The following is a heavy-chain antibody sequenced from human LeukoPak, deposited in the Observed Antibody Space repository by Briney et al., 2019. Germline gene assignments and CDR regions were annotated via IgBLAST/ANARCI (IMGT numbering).Heavy chain of an antibody. CDR2: MNPNSGNT. V-gene: IGHV1-8*03. D-gene: IGHD6-13*01. CDR1: GYTFSSHV. J-gene: IGHJ4*02. CDR3: ARGSSGSSWLDY. Sequence: ASVKVSCKASGYTFSSHVFNWVRQATGQGLEWMGWMNPNSGNTGYAQKFQGRVTITRNTSISTAYMELSSLRSEDTAVYYCARGSSGSSWLDYWGQGTLVTVSS.